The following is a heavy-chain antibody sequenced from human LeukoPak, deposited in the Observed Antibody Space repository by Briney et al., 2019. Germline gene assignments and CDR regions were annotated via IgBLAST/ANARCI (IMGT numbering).Heavy chain of an antibody. Sequence: GGSLRLSCAASGFAFSSYWMSWVRQAPGKGLEWVANIKKDGSEKYYVDSVKGRFTISRDNAKTSLYLQMNSLRAEDTAVYYCARHLSGVTGYTYGRGIDYWGQGTLVTVSS. J-gene: IGHJ4*02. CDR3: ARHLSGVTGYTYGRGIDY. CDR1: GFAFSSYW. D-gene: IGHD5-18*01. V-gene: IGHV3-7*01. CDR2: IKKDGSEK.